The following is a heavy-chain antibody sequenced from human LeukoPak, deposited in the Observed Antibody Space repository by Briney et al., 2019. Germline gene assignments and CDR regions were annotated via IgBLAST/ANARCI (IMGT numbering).Heavy chain of an antibody. CDR1: GFTYSSYA. D-gene: IGHD3-22*01. Sequence: GGSLRLSCAASGFTYSSYAMSWVRQAPGKGLEWVSAISGSGGSTYYADSVKGRFTISRDNSKNTLYLQMNSLRAEDTAVYYCARDLSYDSSGGPSDYWGQGTLVTLSS. V-gene: IGHV3-23*01. CDR3: ARDLSYDSSGGPSDY. CDR2: ISGSGGST. J-gene: IGHJ4*02.